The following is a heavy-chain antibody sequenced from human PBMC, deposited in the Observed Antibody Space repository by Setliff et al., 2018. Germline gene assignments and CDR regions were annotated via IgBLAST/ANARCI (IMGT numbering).Heavy chain of an antibody. Sequence: ASVKVSCKASGGTFRTDGFNWVRQAPGQGLEWMGWISAYNGDTNYAQKLQGRVTMTTDTSTSTAYMELRSLTSDDTAVYYCARLVRYCTRTACQRLSGGEFWGQGTLVTVSS. CDR3: ARLVRYCTRTACQRLSGGEF. CDR1: GGTFRTDG. V-gene: IGHV1-18*01. D-gene: IGHD2-8*01. CDR2: ISAYNGDT. J-gene: IGHJ4*02.